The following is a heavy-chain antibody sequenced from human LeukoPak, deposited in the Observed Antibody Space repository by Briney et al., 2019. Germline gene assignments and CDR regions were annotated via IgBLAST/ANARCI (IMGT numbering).Heavy chain of an antibody. V-gene: IGHV1-24*01. D-gene: IGHD3-16*01. J-gene: IGHJ4*02. Sequence: ASVKVSCKVSGYTLTELSMHWVRQAPGKGLEWMGGFDPEDGETICAQKFQGRVTMTEDTSTDTAYMELSSLRSEDTAVYYCATGRGLWYFFDYWGQGTLVTVSS. CDR2: FDPEDGET. CDR3: ATGRGLWYFFDY. CDR1: GYTLTELS.